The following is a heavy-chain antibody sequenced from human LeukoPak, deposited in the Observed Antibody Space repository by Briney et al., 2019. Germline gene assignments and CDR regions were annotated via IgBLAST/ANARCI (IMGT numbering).Heavy chain of an antibody. CDR3: AKDGSITAAGGFDP. D-gene: IGHD6-13*01. CDR2: ISYDGSNK. CDR1: GFTFSSYG. V-gene: IGHV3-30*18. J-gene: IGHJ5*02. Sequence: GRSLRLSCAASGFTFSSYGMHWVRQAPGKGLEWVAVISYDGSNKYYADSVKGRFTISRDKSKNTLDLQMNSLRAEDTAVYYCAKDGSITAAGGFDPWGQGTLVTASS.